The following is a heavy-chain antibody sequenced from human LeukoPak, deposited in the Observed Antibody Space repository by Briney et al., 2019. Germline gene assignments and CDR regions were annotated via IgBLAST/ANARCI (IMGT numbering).Heavy chain of an antibody. V-gene: IGHV4-59*01. CDR2: IYYSGST. J-gene: IGHJ3*02. CDR1: GGSISSYY. Sequence: SETLSLTCTVSGGSISSYYWSWIRQPPGKGLEWIGYIYYSGSTNYNPSLKSRVTISVDTSKNQFSLKLSSVTAADTAVYYCARESGSTWIQLWEGPFDIWGQGTMVTVSS. D-gene: IGHD5-18*01. CDR3: ARESGSTWIQLWEGPFDI.